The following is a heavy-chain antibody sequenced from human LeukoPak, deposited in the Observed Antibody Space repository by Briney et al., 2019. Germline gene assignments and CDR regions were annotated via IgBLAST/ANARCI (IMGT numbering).Heavy chain of an antibody. CDR1: GYTFTGYY. CDR2: INPNSGGT. V-gene: IGHV1-2*06. Sequence: ASVKVSCKTSGYTFTGYYMHWVRQAPGQGLEWMGRINPNSGGTNYAQKFQGRVTMTRDTSISTAYMELSRLRSDDTAVYYCARDRRMATTTSDYWGQGTLVTVSS. D-gene: IGHD5-24*01. J-gene: IGHJ4*02. CDR3: ARDRRMATTTSDY.